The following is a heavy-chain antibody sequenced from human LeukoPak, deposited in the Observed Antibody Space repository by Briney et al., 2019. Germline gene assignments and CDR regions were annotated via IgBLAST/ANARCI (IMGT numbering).Heavy chain of an antibody. CDR1: GGTFIRCA. Sequence: SDTVSCKPSGGTFIRCALTGLRPPPPQGLEGMGGSIPMFRTKNHAPSLQGRVTITADESTSTAYMELSSLRSEDTAVYYCARGAFGDGYNSPSAFDFWGQGTMVTVSS. CDR3: ARGAFGDGYNSPSAFDF. CDR2: SIPMFRTK. J-gene: IGHJ3*01. V-gene: IGHV1-69*13. D-gene: IGHD5-24*01.